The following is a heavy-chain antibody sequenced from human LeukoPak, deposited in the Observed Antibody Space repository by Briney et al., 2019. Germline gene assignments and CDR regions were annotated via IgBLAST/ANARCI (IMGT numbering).Heavy chain of an antibody. CDR2: IYFSGTT. CDR1: GGSISSSTYY. Sequence: SETLSLTCTVSGGSISSSTYYWGWIRQPPGKGLEWIGYIYFSGTTKYNPSLESRVTISVDTSKNQFALKLSSVTAADTAVYYCARASGGWYGLFDYWGQGTLVTVSS. V-gene: IGHV4-61*05. J-gene: IGHJ4*02. CDR3: ARASGGWYGLFDY. D-gene: IGHD6-19*01.